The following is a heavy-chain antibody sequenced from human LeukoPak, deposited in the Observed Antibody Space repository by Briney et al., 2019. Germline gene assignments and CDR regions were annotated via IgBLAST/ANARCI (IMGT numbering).Heavy chain of an antibody. CDR1: GFTFSSYA. J-gene: IGHJ4*02. V-gene: IGHV3-30-3*01. CDR2: ISYDGSNK. D-gene: IGHD6-13*01. CDR3: ARDGFHEYSSSWYYGY. Sequence: GGSLRLSCAASGFTFSSYAMHWVRQAPGKGLEWVAVISYDGSNKYYADSVKGRFTISRDNSKNTLYLQMNSLRAEDTAVYYCARDGFHEYSSSWYYGYWGQGTLVTVSS.